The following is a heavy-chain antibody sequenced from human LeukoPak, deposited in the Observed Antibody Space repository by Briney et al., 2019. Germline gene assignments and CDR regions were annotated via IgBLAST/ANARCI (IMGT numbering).Heavy chain of an antibody. J-gene: IGHJ6*03. Sequence: GGSLRLSCTTSGFTFGDYAMRWVRQAPGKGLEWVGFIRSKAYGGTTEYAASVKGRFTISRDDSKSIAYLQMNSLKTEDTAVYYCTRVWGTVTSYYFYYMDVWGKGTTVTISS. V-gene: IGHV3-49*04. CDR3: TRVWGTVTSYYFYYMDV. CDR1: GFTFGDYA. CDR2: IRSKAYGGTT. D-gene: IGHD4-17*01.